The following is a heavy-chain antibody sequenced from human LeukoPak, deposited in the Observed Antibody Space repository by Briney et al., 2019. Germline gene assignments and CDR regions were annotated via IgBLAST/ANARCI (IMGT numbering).Heavy chain of an antibody. Sequence: PGGSLRLSCAASGFTFDDYAMHWVRQAPGKGLEWVSGISWNSGSIGYADSVKGRFTISRDNAKNSLYLQMNSLRAEDTALYYCAKGYMTTVTPAGAFDIWGQGTMVTVSS. CDR3: AKGYMTTVTPAGAFDI. J-gene: IGHJ3*02. D-gene: IGHD4-17*01. CDR1: GFTFDDYA. CDR2: ISWNSGSI. V-gene: IGHV3-9*01.